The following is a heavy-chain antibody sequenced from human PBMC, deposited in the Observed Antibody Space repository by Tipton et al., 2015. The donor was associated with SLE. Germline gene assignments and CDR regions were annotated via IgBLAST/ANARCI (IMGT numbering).Heavy chain of an antibody. D-gene: IGHD6-25*01. Sequence: SLRLSCVVSGFTISSYEMNWVRQAPGKGLQWVSYISDGGRHMLYADSVKGRFTTSRDNAQSSLFLEMNSLRAEDTAVYYCARETLNQRLPSYYMDVWGEGTTVTVSS. CDR1: GFTISSYE. J-gene: IGHJ6*03. CDR2: ISDGGRHM. V-gene: IGHV3-48*03. CDR3: ARETLNQRLPSYYMDV.